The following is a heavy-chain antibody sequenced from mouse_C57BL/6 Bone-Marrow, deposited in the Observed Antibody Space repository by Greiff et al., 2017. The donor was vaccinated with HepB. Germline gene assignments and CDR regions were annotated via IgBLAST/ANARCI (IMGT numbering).Heavy chain of an antibody. CDR1: GYTFTDYY. CDR2: IYPGSGNT. CDR3: ARSSYDYDEKFAY. V-gene: IGHV1-76*01. D-gene: IGHD2-4*01. Sequence: QVQLQQSGAELVRPGASVKLSCKASGYTFTDYYINWVKQRPGQGLEWIARIYPGSGNTYYNEKFKGKATLTAEKSSSTAYMQLSSLTSEDSAVYFCARSSYDYDEKFAYWGQGTLVTVSA. J-gene: IGHJ3*01.